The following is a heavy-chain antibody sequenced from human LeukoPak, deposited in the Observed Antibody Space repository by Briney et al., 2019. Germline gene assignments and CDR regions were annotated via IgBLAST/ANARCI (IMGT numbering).Heavy chain of an antibody. D-gene: IGHD3-22*01. CDR1: GFTFSSYA. CDR3: VKDSYYYDNSGYYYVKDH. Sequence: GGSLRLSCSASGFTFSSYAMNWVRQAPGKGLGWVSGFSGSGRTTYYAESVQGRFTISRDNSKNTLYVQMTSLRANDTAIYYCVKDSYYYDNSGYYYVKDHWGQGTLVTVSS. CDR2: FSGSGRTT. V-gene: IGHV3-23*01. J-gene: IGHJ4*02.